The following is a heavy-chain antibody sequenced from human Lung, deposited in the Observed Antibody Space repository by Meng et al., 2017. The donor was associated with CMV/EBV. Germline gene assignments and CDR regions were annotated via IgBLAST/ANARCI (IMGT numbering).Heavy chain of an antibody. CDR3: ASFPPPGKQWLVTDY. Sequence: QVRLEEPGPGLVKASGTLSLTCAVSGGSISSSNWWSWVRQPPGKGLEWIGEIYHSGSTNYNPSLKSRVTISVDKSKNQFSLKLSSVTAADTAVYYCASFPPPGKQWLVTDYWGQGTLVTVSS. CDR1: GGSISSSNW. J-gene: IGHJ4*02. V-gene: IGHV4-4*02. CDR2: IYHSGST. D-gene: IGHD6-19*01.